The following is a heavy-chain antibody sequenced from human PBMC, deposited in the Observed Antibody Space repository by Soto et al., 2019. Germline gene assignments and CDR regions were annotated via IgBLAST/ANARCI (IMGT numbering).Heavy chain of an antibody. CDR3: ARLGDCSGGSCFSRYYYHGMDV. J-gene: IGHJ6*02. D-gene: IGHD2-15*01. CDR1: GYSLATYW. CDR2: IDPSDSYI. Sequence: GESLKISCKSSGYSLATYWITWVRQMPGKGLEWMGRIDPSDSYINYSPSFQGRVTISADKSLNTAYLQWSSLEASDTAMYYCARLGDCSGGSCFSRYYYHGMDVWGQGTTVTDSS. V-gene: IGHV5-10-1*01.